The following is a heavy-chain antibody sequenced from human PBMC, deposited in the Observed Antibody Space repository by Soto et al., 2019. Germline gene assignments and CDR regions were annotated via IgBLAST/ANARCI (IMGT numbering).Heavy chain of an antibody. J-gene: IGHJ6*02. CDR3: ASYIPGVRYYGMDV. V-gene: IGHV3-23*01. CDR1: GFTFSSYA. Sequence: EVPLLESGGGLVQPGGSLRLSCAASGFTFSSYAMKWVRQAPGKGLEWVSLIGESGTPTYYADSVKGRFTISRDNSGNTLFLEMYSLRAEDTAVYYCASYIPGVRYYGMDVWGQGTTVTVSS. D-gene: IGHD2-2*01. CDR2: IGESGTPT.